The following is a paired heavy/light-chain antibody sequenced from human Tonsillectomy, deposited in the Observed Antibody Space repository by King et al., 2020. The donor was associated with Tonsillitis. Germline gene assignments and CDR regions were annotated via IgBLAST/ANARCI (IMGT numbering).Light chain of an antibody. CDR3: MQSVQLPLT. V-gene: IGKV2D-29*02. CDR1: QSLLHNDGKTY. CDR2: EVS. J-gene: IGKJ4*01. Sequence: DIVMTQTPLSLSVTPGQPASISCKSSQSLLHNDGKTYLYWYLQKPGQSPHLLIYEVSNRFSGVPDRFSGSGSGTDFTLKISRVEAEDVGVYYCMQSVQLPLTFGGGTKVEMK.
Heavy chain of an antibody. Sequence: QVHLEQSGAEVKKPGSSVKVSCTTSGGSFSNHAISWVRQAPGQGLEWMGGIIPLFSRPSYAQKFQGRVTITADESTSRQFMELSSLSSEDTAVYYCARGKLEDSSGYLARDGFDIWGQGTTVIVSS. CDR2: IIPLFSRP. CDR1: GGSFSNHA. CDR3: ARGKLEDSSGYLARDGFDI. V-gene: IGHV1-69*01. J-gene: IGHJ3*02. D-gene: IGHD3-22*01.